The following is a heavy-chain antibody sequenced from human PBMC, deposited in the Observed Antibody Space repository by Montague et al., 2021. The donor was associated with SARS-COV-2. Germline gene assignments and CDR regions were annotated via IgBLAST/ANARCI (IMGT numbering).Heavy chain of an antibody. D-gene: IGHD6-19*01. CDR2: IDWNSATI. V-gene: IGHV3-9*01. Sequence: SLRLSCAASGFSFEDFAMHWVRQAPGKGLEWVSGIDWNSATIAYADAVKGRFTISRDNAKNSLYLQMNSLRGGDTAFYYCAKDDPDSSGYFDHWGQGTLVTVSS. CDR3: AKDDPDSSGYFDH. CDR1: GFSFEDFA. J-gene: IGHJ4*02.